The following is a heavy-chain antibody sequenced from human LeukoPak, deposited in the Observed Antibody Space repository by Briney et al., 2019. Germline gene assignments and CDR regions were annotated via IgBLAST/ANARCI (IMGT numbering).Heavy chain of an antibody. Sequence: GGSLRLSCAASGFTFSDYYMSWIRQAPGKGLEWVSCISSSATTVYYADSVKARFTISRDNAKNSLYLQMNSLRAEDTAVYYCARELWFGELYHEDYWGQGTLVTVSS. V-gene: IGHV3-11*04. CDR1: GFTFSDYY. CDR3: ARELWFGELYHEDY. J-gene: IGHJ4*02. CDR2: ISSSATTV. D-gene: IGHD3-10*01.